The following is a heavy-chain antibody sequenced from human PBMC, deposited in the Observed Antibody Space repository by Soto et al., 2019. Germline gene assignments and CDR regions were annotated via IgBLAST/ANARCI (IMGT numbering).Heavy chain of an antibody. Sequence: SETLSLTCAVSGGSISTSNWWSWVRQPAGKGLGWIGEVYRTGSTNYNPSLESRLTISVDKSKNQFSLKLTSVTAADTAVYYCARARATIAAAAIFDCWGQGTLVTVSS. J-gene: IGHJ4*02. CDR3: ARARATIAAAAIFDC. D-gene: IGHD6-13*01. CDR1: GGSISTSNW. CDR2: VYRTGST. V-gene: IGHV4-4*02.